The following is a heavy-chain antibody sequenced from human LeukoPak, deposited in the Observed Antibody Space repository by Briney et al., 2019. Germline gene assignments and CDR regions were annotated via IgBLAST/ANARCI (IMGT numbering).Heavy chain of an antibody. V-gene: IGHV4-59*01. D-gene: IGHD4-23*01. CDR1: GGSISSYY. Sequence: PSETLSLTCTVSGGSISSYYWSWIRQPPGKGLEWIGYIYYSGSTNYNPSLKSRVTISVDTSKNQFSLKLSSVTAADTAAYYCARDIYGGNSGAWGQGTLVTVSS. CDR2: IYYSGST. CDR3: ARDIYGGNSGA. J-gene: IGHJ5*02.